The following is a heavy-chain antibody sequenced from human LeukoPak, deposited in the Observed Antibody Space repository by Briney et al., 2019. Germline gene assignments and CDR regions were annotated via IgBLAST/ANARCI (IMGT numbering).Heavy chain of an antibody. Sequence: SETLSLTCTVSGGSISSNYWSWIRQPPGKGLEWIGYIYYSGSTSYNPSLNSRVTMSVDTSKNQFSLKLSSVTAADTAVYYCARYHSSGLDYWGQGTLVTVSS. V-gene: IGHV4-59*01. J-gene: IGHJ4*02. CDR2: IYYSGST. CDR3: ARYHSSGLDY. D-gene: IGHD3-22*01. CDR1: GGSISSNY.